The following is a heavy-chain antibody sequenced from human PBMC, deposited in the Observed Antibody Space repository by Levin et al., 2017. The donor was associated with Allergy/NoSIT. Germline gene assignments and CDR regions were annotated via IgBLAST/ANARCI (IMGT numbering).Heavy chain of an antibody. CDR1: GGSISSYY. Sequence: SETLSLTCTVSGGSISSYYWSWIRQPPGKGLEWIGYFYYSGSTNYNPSLKSRVTISVDTSKNQFSLKLSSVTAADTAVYYCARGSNTVDYWGQGTLVTVSS. CDR3: ARGSNTVDY. CDR2: FYYSGST. J-gene: IGHJ4*02. V-gene: IGHV4-59*01.